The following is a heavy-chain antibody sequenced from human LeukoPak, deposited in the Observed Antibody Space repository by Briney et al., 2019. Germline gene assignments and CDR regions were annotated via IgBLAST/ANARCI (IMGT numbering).Heavy chain of an antibody. CDR2: INHSGST. Sequence: SETLSLTCTVSGGSISSSSYYWGWIRQPPGKGLEWIGEINHSGSTNYNPSLKSRVTISVDTSKNQFSLKLSSVTAADTAVYYCARVGVVVIAFDYWGQGTLVTVSS. D-gene: IGHD3-22*01. CDR3: ARVGVVVIAFDY. V-gene: IGHV4-39*07. CDR1: GGSISSSSYY. J-gene: IGHJ4*02.